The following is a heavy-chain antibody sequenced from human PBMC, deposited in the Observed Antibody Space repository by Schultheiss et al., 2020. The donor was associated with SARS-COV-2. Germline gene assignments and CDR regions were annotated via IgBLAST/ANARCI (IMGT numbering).Heavy chain of an antibody. J-gene: IGHJ6*03. CDR1: GFTVSSNY. CDR3: ARDGKYCTSTSCNTPLQSESFFYMAV. CDR2: ISSSSSYI. V-gene: IGHV3-21*01. Sequence: GGSLRLSCAASGFTVSSNYMSWVRQAPGKGLEWVSSISSSSSYIYYADSVKGRFTIPRDNSKNTLYLQMNSLRADDTAMYYCARDGKYCTSTSCNTPLQSESFFYMAVWGKGTTVTVSS. D-gene: IGHD2-2*02.